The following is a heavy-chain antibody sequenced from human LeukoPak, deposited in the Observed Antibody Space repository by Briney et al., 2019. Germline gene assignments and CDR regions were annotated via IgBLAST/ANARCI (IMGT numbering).Heavy chain of an antibody. CDR2: INYSGKT. CDR3: ARSSYSSDRYGGLDV. Sequence: KPSETLPLTCTASGDSFTSTDDFWGWIRQPPGKGLEWIGSINYSGKTYYNPSLKSRVIISVDTSKNQVSLRLSSVTAADTAVYYCARSSYSSDRYGGLDVWGQGTTVTVSS. J-gene: IGHJ6*02. D-gene: IGHD3-22*01. V-gene: IGHV4-39*01. CDR1: GDSFTSTDDF.